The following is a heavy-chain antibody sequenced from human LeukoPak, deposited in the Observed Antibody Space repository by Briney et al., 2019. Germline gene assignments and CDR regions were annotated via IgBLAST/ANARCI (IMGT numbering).Heavy chain of an antibody. V-gene: IGHV4-59*01. CDR3: ARSPGADGSQWDLSGYDY. CDR2: MYDTGNT. Sequence: TSETLSLTCSVFGGSISSFYWSWLRQPPGEGLEWIGYMYDTGNTNYNPSLKSRVTISVDTSKNQFSLTVTSVTAADTAVYYCARSPGADGSQWDLSGYDYWGQGTLVTVSS. D-gene: IGHD5-24*01. CDR1: GGSISSFY. J-gene: IGHJ4*02.